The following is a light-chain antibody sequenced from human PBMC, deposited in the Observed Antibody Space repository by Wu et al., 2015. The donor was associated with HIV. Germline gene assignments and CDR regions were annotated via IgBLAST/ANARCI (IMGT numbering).Light chain of an antibody. CDR3: QQYSNYLYS. Sequence: DIQMTQSPSTLSASVGDRVTITCRASQSISTWLAWYQQKQGKAPKLLIYKASTVESGVPSRFSGSGSGTEFTLTISSLQPDDFATYYCQQYSNYLYSFGQGTKLQIK. CDR2: KAS. CDR1: QSISTW. J-gene: IGKJ2*03. V-gene: IGKV1-5*03.